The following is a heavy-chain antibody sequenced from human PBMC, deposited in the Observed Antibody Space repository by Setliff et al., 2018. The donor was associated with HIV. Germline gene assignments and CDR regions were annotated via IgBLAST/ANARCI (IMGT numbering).Heavy chain of an antibody. V-gene: IGHV4-4*07. CDR3: ARHPPNLDWLDP. CDR1: GGSISSYY. CDR2: IYTSGST. Sequence: LSLTCTVSGGSISSYYWSWIRQPAGKGLEWIGRIYTSGSTNYNPSLQSRITISVDTSKNQFSLKVNSVTAADTAVYYCARHPPNLDWLDPWGQGTLVTVSS. J-gene: IGHJ5*02.